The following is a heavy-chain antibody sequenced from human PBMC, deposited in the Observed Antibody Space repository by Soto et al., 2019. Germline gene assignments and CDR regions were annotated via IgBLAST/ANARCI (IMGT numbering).Heavy chain of an antibody. CDR1: GYTLTELS. Sequence: GASVKVSCKVSGYTLTELSMHCVRQAPGKGLEWMGGFDPEDGETIYAQKFQGRVTMTEDTSTDTAYMELSSLRSEDTAVYYCATSVTYGSGTFYWGQGTLVTVSS. CDR3: ATSVTYGSGTFY. D-gene: IGHD3-10*01. V-gene: IGHV1-24*01. CDR2: FDPEDGET. J-gene: IGHJ4*02.